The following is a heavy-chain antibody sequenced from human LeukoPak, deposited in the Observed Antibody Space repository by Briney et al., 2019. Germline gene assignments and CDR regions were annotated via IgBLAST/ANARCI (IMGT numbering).Heavy chain of an antibody. CDR2: ISTTGNTI. Sequence: GGSLRLSCAASGFTLSTYEMNWVRQAPGKGLEWVSYISTTGNTIYYLDSVKGRFTISRDNSRNTVYLQMNSLRAEDTAVYYCANDLGWIQLNLGRGQGTLVTVSS. CDR1: GFTLSTYE. J-gene: IGHJ4*02. D-gene: IGHD5-18*01. CDR3: ANDLGWIQLNLG. V-gene: IGHV3-48*03.